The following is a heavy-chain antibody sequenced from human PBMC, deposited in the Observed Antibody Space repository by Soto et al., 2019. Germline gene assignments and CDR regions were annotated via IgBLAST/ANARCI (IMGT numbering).Heavy chain of an antibody. V-gene: IGHV4-34*01. J-gene: IGHJ4*02. CDR3: ARVSGAIGGGIDY. D-gene: IGHD1-1*01. Sequence: SKTLSLTCAVYGGPFNGYYWNWIRQPPGKGLEWIGEINQRGSTGYNPSLKSRVTISVDTSKNQFSLEVSSVTAADTAVYYCARVSGAIGGGIDYWGQGTLVTVSS. CDR1: GGPFNGYY. CDR2: INQRGST.